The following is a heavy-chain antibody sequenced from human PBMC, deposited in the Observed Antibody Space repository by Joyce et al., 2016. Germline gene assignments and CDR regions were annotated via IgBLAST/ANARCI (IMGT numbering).Heavy chain of an antibody. CDR2: IVGGNCNT. CDR1: GYSFTSFA. CDR3: ARVSNYASRGYHSNYGHFDY. V-gene: IGHV1-3*01. J-gene: IGHJ4*02. D-gene: IGHD3-22*01. Sequence: QVRLVQSGAEVKKTGASVKVSCKASGYSFTSFAIHWVRQAPGQRLEWMGWIVGGNCNTEYSQRFQGRVTFTRDTSAITAYMELNSLRSEDTAMYYCARVSNYASRGYHSNYGHFDYWGQGTLLTVSS.